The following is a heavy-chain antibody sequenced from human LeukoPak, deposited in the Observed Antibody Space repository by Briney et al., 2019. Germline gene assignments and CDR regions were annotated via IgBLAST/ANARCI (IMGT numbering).Heavy chain of an antibody. CDR2: LYYSGST. CDR1: GGSISSYY. Sequence: SETLSLTCTVSGGSISSYYWSWIRQPPGKGPEWIGYLYYSGSTNYHPTLKSRVTISVDTSKNQFSLKLSSVTAADTAVYYCARDVTGAFDIWGQGTMVTVSS. CDR3: ARDVTGAFDI. D-gene: IGHD2-8*02. J-gene: IGHJ3*02. V-gene: IGHV4-59*01.